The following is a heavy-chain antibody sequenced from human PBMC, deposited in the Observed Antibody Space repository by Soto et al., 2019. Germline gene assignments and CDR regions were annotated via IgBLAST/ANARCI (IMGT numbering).Heavy chain of an antibody. CDR2: INHSGST. J-gene: IGHJ5*02. D-gene: IGHD5-12*01. CDR1: GGSFSGYY. CDR3: ARGRGRSFDP. V-gene: IGHV4-34*01. Sequence: QVQLQQWGAGLLKPSETLSLTCAVYGGSFSGYYWSWIRQPPGKGLEWIGEINHSGSTNDNPSLKSRVTISVDTSKNQFSLKLSSVTAADTAVYYCARGRGRSFDPWGQGTLVTVSS.